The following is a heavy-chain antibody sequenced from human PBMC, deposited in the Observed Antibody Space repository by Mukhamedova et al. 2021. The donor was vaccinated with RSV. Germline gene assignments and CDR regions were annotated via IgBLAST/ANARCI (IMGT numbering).Heavy chain of an antibody. Sequence: SYGMHWVRQAPGKGLAWVAVIWYDGSNKYYADSVKGRFTISRDNSKNTLYLQMNSLRAEDTAMYYCAKDYYDSSGYFYYWGQGT. CDR1: SYG. V-gene: IGHV3-33*06. D-gene: IGHD3-22*01. CDR2: IWYDGSNK. J-gene: IGHJ4*02. CDR3: AKDYYDSSGYFYY.